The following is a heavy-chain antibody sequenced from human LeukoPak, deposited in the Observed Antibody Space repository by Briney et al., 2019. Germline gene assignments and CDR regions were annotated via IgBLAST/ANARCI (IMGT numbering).Heavy chain of an antibody. Sequence: PSQTLSLTCTVSGGSISSGSYYWSWIRQPAGKGLEWIGYIYYSGRTRYNPSLKSPVTISVDTSKNQFSLRLNSVTAADTAVYFCARGQKYSYGYTVTELGSGYFDYWGQGTLVTVSS. J-gene: IGHJ4*02. CDR2: IYYSGRT. CDR1: GGSISSGSYY. CDR3: ARGQKYSYGYTVTELGSGYFDY. D-gene: IGHD5-18*01. V-gene: IGHV4-61*09.